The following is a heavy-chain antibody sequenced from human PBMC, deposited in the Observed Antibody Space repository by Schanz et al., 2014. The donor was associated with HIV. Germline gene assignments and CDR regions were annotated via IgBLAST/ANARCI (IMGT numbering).Heavy chain of an antibody. CDR1: EFIFCSYA. D-gene: IGHD4-17*01. V-gene: IGHV3-33*06. J-gene: IGHJ6*02. CDR2: IWYDGSNK. Sequence: VQLVESGGGVVQPGRSLRLSCAASEFIFCSYAMHWVRQAPGKGLEWVAVIWYDGSNKYYADSVKGRFTISRDNSKNTLYLQMNSLRAEDTAVYYCAKEGYGEGYYGMDVWGQGTTVTVSS. CDR3: AKEGYGEGYYGMDV.